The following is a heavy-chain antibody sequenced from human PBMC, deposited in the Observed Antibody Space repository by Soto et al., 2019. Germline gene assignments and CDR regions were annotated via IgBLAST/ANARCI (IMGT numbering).Heavy chain of an antibody. Sequence: SETLSLTCTVSGGSISSSSYYWGWIRQPPGRGLEWIGSIYYSGSTYYNPSLKSRVTISVDTSKNQFSLKLSSVTAADTAVYYCARQITPLRFLEWLPWFDPWGQGTLVTVSS. CDR2: IYYSGST. CDR3: ARQITPLRFLEWLPWFDP. CDR1: GGSISSSSYY. V-gene: IGHV4-39*01. D-gene: IGHD3-3*01. J-gene: IGHJ5*02.